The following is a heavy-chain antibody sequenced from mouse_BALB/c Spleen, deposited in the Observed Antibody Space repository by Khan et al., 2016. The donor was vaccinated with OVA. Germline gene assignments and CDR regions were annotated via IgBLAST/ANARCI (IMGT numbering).Heavy chain of an antibody. CDR1: GFSLTNYG. V-gene: IGHV2-3*01. J-gene: IGHJ3*01. D-gene: IGHD1-1*01. CDR3: VLYFYGSAWFAY. CDR2: IWGDGST. Sequence: VKVVESGPGLVAPSQSLSITCTVSGFSLTNYGVGWVRQPPGKGLEWLGVIWGDGSTNYHSALISRLSISKDNSKSQVFLKLNSLQTDDTAKYYCVLYFYGSAWFAYWGQGTLVTVSA.